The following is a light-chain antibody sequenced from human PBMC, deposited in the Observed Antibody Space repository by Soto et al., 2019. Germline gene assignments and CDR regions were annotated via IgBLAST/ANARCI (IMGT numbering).Light chain of an antibody. CDR1: SSDVGGYNY. J-gene: IGLJ2*01. V-gene: IGLV2-14*01. CDR2: DVS. CDR3: SSYTSSSTLV. Sequence: QSALTQPASVSGSPGPSITISCTGTSSDVGGYNYVSWYQQHPGKAPILMIYDVSKRPSGLSNRFSGSKSGNTASLTISGLQAEDEADYYCSSYTSSSTLVFGGGTKLTVL.